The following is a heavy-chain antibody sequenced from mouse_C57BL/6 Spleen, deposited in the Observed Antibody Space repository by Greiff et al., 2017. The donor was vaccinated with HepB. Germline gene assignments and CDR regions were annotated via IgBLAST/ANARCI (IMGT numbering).Heavy chain of an antibody. D-gene: IGHD1-1*01. Sequence: QVQLQQPGAELVMPGASVKLSCKASGYTFTSYWMHWVKQRPGQGLEWIGEIDPSDSYTNYNQKFKGKSTLTVDKSSSTAYMQLSSLTSEDSAVYYCASYTTVVASDGYFDVWGTGTTVTVSS. CDR3: ASYTTVVASDGYFDV. J-gene: IGHJ1*03. V-gene: IGHV1-69*01. CDR2: IDPSDSYT. CDR1: GYTFTSYW.